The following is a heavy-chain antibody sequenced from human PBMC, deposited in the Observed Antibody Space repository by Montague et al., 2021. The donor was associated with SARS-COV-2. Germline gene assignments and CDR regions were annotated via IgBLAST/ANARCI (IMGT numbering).Heavy chain of an antibody. Sequence: SLSLSASGFTFSSYSMNWVRQAPGKGLEWVSSISSSSSYIYYADSVKGRFTISRDNAKNLLYLQMNSLRAEDTAVYYCARDDYVWGSYRYSQYNWFDPWGQGTLVTVSS. J-gene: IGHJ5*02. CDR2: ISSSSSYI. D-gene: IGHD3-16*02. CDR3: ARDDYVWGSYRYSQYNWFDP. CDR1: GFTFSSYS. V-gene: IGHV3-21*01.